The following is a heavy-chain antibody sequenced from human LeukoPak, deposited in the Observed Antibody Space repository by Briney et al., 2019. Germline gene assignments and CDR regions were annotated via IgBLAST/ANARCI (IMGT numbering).Heavy chain of an antibody. D-gene: IGHD6-19*01. Sequence: SETLSLTCTVSGGSISSYYWSWIRQPAGKGLEWIGRIYTSGSTNYNPSLKSRGTMSGDTSKNQFSLKLSSVTAADTAVYYCARGATGYSSGWPFDYWGQGTLVTVSS. V-gene: IGHV4-4*07. CDR3: ARGATGYSSGWPFDY. CDR1: GGSISSYY. J-gene: IGHJ4*02. CDR2: IYTSGST.